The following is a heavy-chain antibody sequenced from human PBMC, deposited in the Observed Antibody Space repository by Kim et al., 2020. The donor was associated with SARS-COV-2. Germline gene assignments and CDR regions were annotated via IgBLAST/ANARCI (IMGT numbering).Heavy chain of an antibody. CDR2: ISSSGGTI. CDR1: GFTFSSYE. V-gene: IGHV3-48*03. CDR3: ANIPGEYVVVPDADTL. D-gene: IGHD2-2*01. J-gene: IGHJ4*02. Sequence: GGSLRLSCAASGFTFSSYEMNWVRQAPGKGLEWVSYISSSGGTIYYADSVKGRFTISRDNAKNSLYLQMNSLRAEDTAVYYCANIPGEYVVVPDADTLWGQGTLVTVSS.